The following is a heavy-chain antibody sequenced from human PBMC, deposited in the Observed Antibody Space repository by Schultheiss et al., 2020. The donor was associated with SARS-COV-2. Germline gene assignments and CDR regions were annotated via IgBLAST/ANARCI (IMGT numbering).Heavy chain of an antibody. CDR1: RGSISGDN. CDR2: YAGGTT. V-gene: IGHV4-4*07. J-gene: IGHJ5*02. CDR3: SRDPNYTNYGFGWFDL. D-gene: IGHD4-11*01. Sequence: SETLSLTCTVSRGSISGDNWGWIRQPAGKGLEWIGRYAGGTTNYNPSLKNRVTMSVDTSKYQVSLRLTSVTAADTAIYYCSRDPNYTNYGFGWFDLWGQGTLVTVSS.